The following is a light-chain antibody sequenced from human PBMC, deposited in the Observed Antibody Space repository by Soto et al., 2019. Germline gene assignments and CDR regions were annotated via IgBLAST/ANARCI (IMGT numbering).Light chain of an antibody. J-gene: IGKJ1*01. V-gene: IGKV3-15*01. CDR1: QSVTSN. CDR2: GAS. CDR3: QQFNDWPRT. Sequence: EIVMTQSPVTLSVSPGERATLSCRASQSVTSNLAWYQQKPGQAPRLLIYGASTRATGIPARFGGSGSGTEFTLTISNLQSEDFAIYYCQQFNDWPRTFGQGTKVEIK.